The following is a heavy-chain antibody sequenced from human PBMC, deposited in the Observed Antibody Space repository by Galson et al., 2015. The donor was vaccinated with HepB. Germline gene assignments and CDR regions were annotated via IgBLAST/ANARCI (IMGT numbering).Heavy chain of an antibody. Sequence: SLRLSCAASGFTFSTYSMNWVRQAPGKGLEWVSSITSSSRNMYYADSVKGRFTISRDNAKNSLYLQMNRLRVEGTAVYYCAKDRGYSSSWYLGPYYYYGLDVWGRGTTVTVSS. J-gene: IGHJ6*02. CDR2: ITSSSRNM. CDR3: AKDRGYSSSWYLGPYYYYGLDV. V-gene: IGHV3-21*01. CDR1: GFTFSTYS. D-gene: IGHD6-13*01.